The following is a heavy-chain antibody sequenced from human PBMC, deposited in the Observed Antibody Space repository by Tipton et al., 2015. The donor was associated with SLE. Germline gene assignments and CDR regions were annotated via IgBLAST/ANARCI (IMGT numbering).Heavy chain of an antibody. CDR1: GFTFSSYG. D-gene: IGHD3-10*02. V-gene: IGHV3-33*01. J-gene: IGHJ6*03. CDR2: IWYDGSNK. CDR3: ARDLFAIGYYYMDV. Sequence: QLVQSGGGVVQPGRSLRLSCAASGFTFSSYGMHWVRQAPGKGLEWVAVIWYDGSNKYYADSVKGRFTISRDNSKNTLYLQMNSLRAEDTAVYYCARDLFAIGYYYMDVWGKGTTVTVSS.